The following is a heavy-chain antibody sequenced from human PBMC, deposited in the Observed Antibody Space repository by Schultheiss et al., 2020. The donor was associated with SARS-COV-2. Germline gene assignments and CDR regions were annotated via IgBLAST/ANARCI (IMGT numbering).Heavy chain of an antibody. J-gene: IGHJ3*02. Sequence: GESLKISCAASGFTFSSYGMHWVRQAPGKGLEWVAVISYDGSNKYYADSVKGRFTISRDNSKNTLYLQMNSLRAEDTAVYYCARLGGGSWYDGRVFDIWGQGTMVTVSS. D-gene: IGHD6-13*01. CDR1: GFTFSSYG. V-gene: IGHV3-30*03. CDR2: ISYDGSNK. CDR3: ARLGGGSWYDGRVFDI.